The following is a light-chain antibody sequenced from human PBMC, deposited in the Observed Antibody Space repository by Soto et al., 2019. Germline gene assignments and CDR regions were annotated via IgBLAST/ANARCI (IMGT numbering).Light chain of an antibody. CDR2: RAS. Sequence: EIVMTQSPATLSVSPGERATLSCRASQSVSINLAWYQRKPGQAPRLLIYRASTRATGIPARFSGSGSGTEFTLTISSLQSEDFAVYSCQQYNKWPLTFGGGTKVEIK. V-gene: IGKV3-15*01. CDR1: QSVSIN. CDR3: QQYNKWPLT. J-gene: IGKJ4*01.